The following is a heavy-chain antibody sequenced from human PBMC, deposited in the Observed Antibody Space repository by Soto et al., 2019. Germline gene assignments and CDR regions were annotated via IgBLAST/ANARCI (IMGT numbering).Heavy chain of an antibody. CDR2: ISSSSSTI. V-gene: IGHV3-48*02. D-gene: IGHD2-2*01. Sequence: LRLSCAASGFTLSSYSMNWVRQAPLKGLEWVSYISSSSSTIYYADSVKGRFTISRDNAKNSLYLQMNSLRDEDTAVYYCARRGVVPASRTYYYYGMDVWGQGTTVTVSS. CDR3: ARRGVVPASRTYYYYGMDV. CDR1: GFTLSSYS. J-gene: IGHJ6*02.